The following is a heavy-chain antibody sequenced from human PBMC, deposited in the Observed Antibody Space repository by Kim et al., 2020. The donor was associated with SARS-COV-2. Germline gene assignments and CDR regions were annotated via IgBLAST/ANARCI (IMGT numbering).Heavy chain of an antibody. Sequence: TDHLDPVKGRFTISRDNSKNTLYLQRNSLRAEDTAVYYCATSVMAAGSYWGQGTLATVSS. J-gene: IGHJ4*02. V-gene: IGHV3-23*01. D-gene: IGHD6-13*01. CDR3: ATSVMAAGSY. CDR2: T.